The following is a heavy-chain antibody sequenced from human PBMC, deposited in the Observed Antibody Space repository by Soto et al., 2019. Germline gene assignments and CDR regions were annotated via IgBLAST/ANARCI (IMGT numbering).Heavy chain of an antibody. CDR3: ARDPVGCNWFDP. Sequence: QVQLVQSGAEVKKPGASVKVSCKASGYTFTTYGISWVRQAPGQGLEWMGWINPYNGNTNDAQKLQGRVTMTTDTSTSTAYMELRSLRSDDTAVYYWARDPVGCNWFDPWGQGTRVPFSS. CDR1: GYTFTTYG. J-gene: IGHJ5*02. CDR2: INPYNGNT. D-gene: IGHD1-26*01. V-gene: IGHV1-18*01.